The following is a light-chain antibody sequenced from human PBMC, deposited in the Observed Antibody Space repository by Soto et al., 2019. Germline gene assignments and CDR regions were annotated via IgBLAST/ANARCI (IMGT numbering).Light chain of an antibody. CDR1: QSVSSN. CDR3: QQYNNWGT. Sequence: EIVMTQSPATLSVSPGERATLSCRASQSVSSNLAWYQQKPGQAPRLLIYGASIRATGIPARFSGSGSGTEFTLTISSLQSEDFAVYYCQQYNNWGTFGQGTKVEIK. V-gene: IGKV3D-15*01. CDR2: GAS. J-gene: IGKJ1*01.